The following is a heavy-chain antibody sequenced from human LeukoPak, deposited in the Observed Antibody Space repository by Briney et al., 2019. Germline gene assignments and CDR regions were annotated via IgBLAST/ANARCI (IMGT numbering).Heavy chain of an antibody. J-gene: IGHJ4*02. V-gene: IGHV1-18*01. CDR1: GYTFTSYG. CDR3: ARLDCGGDCYSSYFDY. D-gene: IGHD2-21*02. CDR2: ISAYNGNT. Sequence: ASVKVSCKASGYTFTSYGISWVRQAPGQGLEWMGWISAYNGNTNYAQKLQGRVTMTTDTSTSTAYMELRSLRSDDTAVYCCARLDCGGDCYSSYFDYWGQGTLVTVSS.